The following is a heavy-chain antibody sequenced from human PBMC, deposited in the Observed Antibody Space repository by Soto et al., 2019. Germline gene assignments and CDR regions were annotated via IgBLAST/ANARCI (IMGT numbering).Heavy chain of an antibody. Sequence: ASVKVSCKASGYTFTSYAMHWVRQAPGQRLEWMGWINAGNGNTKYSQKFQGRVTITRDTSASTAYMELSSLRSEDTAVYYCARDQRLSYYYDSSGYLTTEYFQHWGQGTLVTVSS. V-gene: IGHV1-3*01. CDR1: GYTFTSYA. J-gene: IGHJ1*01. CDR3: ARDQRLSYYYDSSGYLTTEYFQH. CDR2: INAGNGNT. D-gene: IGHD3-22*01.